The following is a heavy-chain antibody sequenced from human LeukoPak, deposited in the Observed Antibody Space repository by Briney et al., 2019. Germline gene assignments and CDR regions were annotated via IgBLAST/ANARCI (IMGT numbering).Heavy chain of an antibody. V-gene: IGHV1-2*02. J-gene: IGHJ4*02. CDR2: INPNSGGT. D-gene: IGHD1-26*01. CDR1: GYTFTGYY. CDR3: ARDEGWELHRSSDY. Sequence: GASVKVSCKASGYTFTGYYMHWVRQAPGQGLEWMGWINPNSGGTNYAQKFQGRVIMTRDTSISTAYMKLSRLRSDDTAVYYCARDEGWELHRSSDYWGQGTLVTVSS.